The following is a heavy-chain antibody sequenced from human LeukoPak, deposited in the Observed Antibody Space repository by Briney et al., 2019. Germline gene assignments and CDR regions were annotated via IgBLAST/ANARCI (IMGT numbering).Heavy chain of an antibody. J-gene: IGHJ6*03. D-gene: IGHD1-20*01. CDR2: IYTSGST. V-gene: IGHV4-61*02. Sequence: SETPSLTCTVSGGSISSDSYYWSWIRQPAGKGLEWIGRIYTSGSTNYNPSLKSRVTISVDTSKNQFSLKLSFVTAADTAVYYCARENNWNYYYYYMDVWGKGTTVTVSS. CDR1: GGSISSDSYY. CDR3: ARENNWNYYYYYMDV.